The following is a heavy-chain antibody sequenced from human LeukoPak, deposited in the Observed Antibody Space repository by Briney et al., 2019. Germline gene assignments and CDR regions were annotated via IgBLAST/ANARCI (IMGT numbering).Heavy chain of an antibody. CDR2: KYYSGDT. CDR1: GGSINSSDHY. J-gene: IGHJ4*02. D-gene: IGHD3-10*01. V-gene: IGHV4-39*07. CDR3: ARDLPGGGSGSYYFDY. Sequence: SETLSLTCTVSGGSINSSDHYWAWIRQPPGKGLEWIGSKYYSGDTYYNPSLKSRVTISVDTSKNQFSLKLSSVTAADTAVYYCARDLPGGGSGSYYFDYWGRGTLVTVSS.